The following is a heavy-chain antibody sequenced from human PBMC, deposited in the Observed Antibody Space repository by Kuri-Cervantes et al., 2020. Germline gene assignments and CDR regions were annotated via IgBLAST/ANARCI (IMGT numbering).Heavy chain of an antibody. CDR2: INPNSGDA. D-gene: IGHD3-22*01. CDR1: GYTFTGYY. J-gene: IGHJ4*02. CDR3: AREFPLHSSGYSR. V-gene: IGHV1-2*02. Sequence: ASVKVSCKASGYTFTGYYMHWVRQAPGQGLEWMGGINPNSGDAHYAQKFQDRVSMTRDTSISTAYMELSSLRSEDTAVYYCAREFPLHSSGYSRWGQGTLVTVSS.